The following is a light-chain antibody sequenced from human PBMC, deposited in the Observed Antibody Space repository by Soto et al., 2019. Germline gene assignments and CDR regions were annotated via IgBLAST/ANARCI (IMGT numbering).Light chain of an antibody. Sequence: EIVLTPALAVSSKKKGERATLSCRASQSVSSSYLAWYQQKPGQAPRPLIYGASSRAIGIPDRFSGSGSGTDFTLSISRLVPEEFGILYCQQVGNFPLTFGQGTKV. J-gene: IGKJ1*01. CDR1: QSVSSSY. CDR3: QQVGNFPLT. V-gene: IGKV3-20*01. CDR2: GAS.